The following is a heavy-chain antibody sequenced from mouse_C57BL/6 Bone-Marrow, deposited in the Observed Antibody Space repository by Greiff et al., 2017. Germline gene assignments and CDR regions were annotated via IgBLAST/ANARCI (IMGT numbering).Heavy chain of an antibody. V-gene: IGHV1-82*01. CDR2: IYPGDGDT. Sequence: QVQLQQSGPELVKPGASVKISCKASGYAFSSSWMNWVKQRPGKGLEWIGRIYPGDGDTNYNGKFKGKATLTADKSSSTAYMQLSCLTSEDSAVYFCARGDYYGSSYFDYWGQGTTLTVSS. CDR1: GYAFSSSW. CDR3: ARGDYYGSSYFDY. J-gene: IGHJ2*01. D-gene: IGHD1-1*01.